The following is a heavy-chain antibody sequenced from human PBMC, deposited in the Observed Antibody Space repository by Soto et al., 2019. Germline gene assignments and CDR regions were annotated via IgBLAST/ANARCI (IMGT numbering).Heavy chain of an antibody. D-gene: IGHD3-22*01. CDR3: VRGFYDTGGYSAPFDS. Sequence: SETLSLTCTVSGGSISTYYWGWIRQPPGKRLEWIGYIYYSGSTNYNPSLKSRVTISVDTSKNQFSLQLSSVTAADTAVYYYVRGFYDTGGYSAPFDSWGQGTLVTVSS. CDR2: IYYSGST. J-gene: IGHJ4*02. V-gene: IGHV4-59*12. CDR1: GGSISTYY.